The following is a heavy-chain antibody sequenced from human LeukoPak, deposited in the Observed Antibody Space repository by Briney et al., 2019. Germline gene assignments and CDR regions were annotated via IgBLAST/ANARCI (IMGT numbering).Heavy chain of an antibody. J-gene: IGHJ6*02. CDR2: INPNSGGT. CDR1: GYTFTGYY. Sequence: ASVKVSCKASGYTFTGYYMHWVRQAPGQGLEWMGWINPNSGGTNYAQKFQGRVTMTRDTSISTAYMELSRLRSDDTAVYYCAREPQMGYGSGSYYNYYYGMDVWGQGTTVTVSS. V-gene: IGHV1-2*02. CDR3: AREPQMGYGSGSYYNYYYGMDV. D-gene: IGHD3-10*01.